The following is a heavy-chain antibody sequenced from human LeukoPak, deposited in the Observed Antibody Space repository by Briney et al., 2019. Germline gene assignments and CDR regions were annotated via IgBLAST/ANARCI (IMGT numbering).Heavy chain of an antibody. Sequence: SETLSLTCTVSGGSISSYYWSWIRQPAGKGLEWIGRIYTSGSTNYNPSLKSRVTMSVDTSKNQFSLKLRSVTAADTAVYYCARDDYDILTGYYWFDPWGQGTLVTVSS. CDR3: ARDDYDILTGYYWFDP. J-gene: IGHJ5*02. D-gene: IGHD3-9*01. V-gene: IGHV4-4*07. CDR1: GGSISSYY. CDR2: IYTSGST.